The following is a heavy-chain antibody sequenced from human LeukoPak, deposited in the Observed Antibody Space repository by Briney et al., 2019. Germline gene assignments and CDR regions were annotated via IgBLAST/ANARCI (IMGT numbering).Heavy chain of an antibody. D-gene: IGHD2-2*01. V-gene: IGHV3-7*03. J-gene: IGHJ4*02. CDR3: ARDRGYCTSTSCPLFDY. Sequence: QSGGSLRLSCAASGFTFSSYWMSWVRQAPGKGLEWVANIKQDGSEKYYVDSVKGRFTISRDNAKNSLYLQMNSLRADDTAVYYCARDRGYCTSTSCPLFDYWGQGTRVTVFS. CDR2: IKQDGSEK. CDR1: GFTFSSYW.